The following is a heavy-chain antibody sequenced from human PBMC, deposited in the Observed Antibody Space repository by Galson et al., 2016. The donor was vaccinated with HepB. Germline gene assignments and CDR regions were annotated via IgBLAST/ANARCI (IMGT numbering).Heavy chain of an antibody. CDR1: GVSVTSGGYY. J-gene: IGHJ3*02. V-gene: IGHV4-61*03. Sequence: GTLSLTCAVSGVSVTSGGYYWSWIRQPPGKGLEWIGYCYYTANTGYNPSLESRVTISRDTSKNHFSLTLNSLTAADTAVYYCARVSHDSFDIWGQGTMVTVSS. CDR2: CYYTANT. CDR3: ARVSHDSFDI.